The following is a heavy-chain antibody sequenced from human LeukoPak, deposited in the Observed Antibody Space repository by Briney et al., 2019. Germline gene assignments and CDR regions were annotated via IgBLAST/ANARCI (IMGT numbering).Heavy chain of an antibody. D-gene: IGHD3-3*01. Sequence: TSETLSLTCAVYGGSFSGYYWSWIRQPAGKGLEWIGRIYFSGDTNYNPSLKSRVTMSVDTSKNQFSLKLSSVTAADTAVYYCARRRGGSGYYQTPPDYWGQGTLVTVSS. CDR2: IYFSGDT. CDR3: ARRRGGSGYYQTPPDY. J-gene: IGHJ4*02. V-gene: IGHV4-59*10. CDR1: GGSFSGYY.